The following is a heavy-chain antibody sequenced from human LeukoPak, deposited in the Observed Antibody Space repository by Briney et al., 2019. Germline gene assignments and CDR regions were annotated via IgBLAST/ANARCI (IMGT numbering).Heavy chain of an antibody. CDR3: ARAGRAAAGTNYYYYYYMDV. J-gene: IGHJ6*03. CDR1: GDSVSSNSAA. D-gene: IGHD6-13*01. CDR2: TYYRSKWYN. V-gene: IGHV6-1*01. Sequence: SQTLSLTCAISGDSVSSNSAAWNWIRQSPSRGLEWLGRTYYRSKWYNDYAVSVKSRITINPDTSKNQFSLQLNSVTPEDTAVYYCARAGRAAAGTNYYYYYYMDVWGKGTTVTVSS.